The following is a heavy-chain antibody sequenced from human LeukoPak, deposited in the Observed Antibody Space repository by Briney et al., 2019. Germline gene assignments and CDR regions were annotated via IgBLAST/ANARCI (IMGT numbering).Heavy chain of an antibody. Sequence: GASVKVSCKASGYTFTGYYMHWVRQATGQGLEWMGWMNPNSGNTGYAQKFQGRVTITRNTSISTAYMELSSLRSEDTAVYYCALDYYDSSAPRYWGQGTLVTVSS. CDR3: ALDYYDSSAPRY. CDR2: MNPNSGNT. J-gene: IGHJ4*02. V-gene: IGHV1-8*03. CDR1: GYTFTGYY. D-gene: IGHD3-22*01.